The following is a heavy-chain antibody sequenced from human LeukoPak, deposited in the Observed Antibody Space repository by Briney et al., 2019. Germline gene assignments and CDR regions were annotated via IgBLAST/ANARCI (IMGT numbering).Heavy chain of an antibody. CDR2: IIPVLGIA. Sequence: SVKVSCKASGGTFSSYAISWVRQAPGQGLEWMGRIIPVLGIANYAQKFQGRVTITADKSTSTAYMELSSLRSEDTAVYYCARDFRRIVVVTDEYYYYGMDVWGQGTTVTVSS. V-gene: IGHV1-69*04. J-gene: IGHJ6*02. D-gene: IGHD2-21*02. CDR3: ARDFRRIVVVTDEYYYYGMDV. CDR1: GGTFSSYA.